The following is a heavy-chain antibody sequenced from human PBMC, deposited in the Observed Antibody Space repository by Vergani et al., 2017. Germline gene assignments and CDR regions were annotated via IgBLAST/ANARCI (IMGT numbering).Heavy chain of an antibody. CDR1: GGSITNNF. CDR3: ARDKRCSSTSCAKVYGMDV. D-gene: IGHD2-2*01. V-gene: IGHV4-59*01. Sequence: QVQLQESGPGLVKPSETLSLTCTVSGGSITNNFWSWIRRPPGKGLEWIGYIHHSGATNSKSSLRSRVSISIDTSKSSFSLRLSSVTAADTAVYYCARDKRCSSTSCAKVYGMDVWGQGTTVTVSS. J-gene: IGHJ6*02. CDR2: IHHSGAT.